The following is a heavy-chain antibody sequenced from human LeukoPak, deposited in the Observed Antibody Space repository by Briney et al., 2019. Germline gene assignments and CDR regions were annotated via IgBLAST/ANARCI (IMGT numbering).Heavy chain of an antibody. J-gene: IGHJ4*02. D-gene: IGHD5-12*01. Sequence: PSETLSLTCTVSGYSISSGYYWGWIRQSPGKGLEWIGSIYHSGSTYYNPSLKSRVTISVDTSKNQFSLKLSSVTAADTAVYYCARFNSGYDDRYYFDYWGQGTLVTVSS. CDR3: ARFNSGYDDRYYFDY. CDR2: IYHSGST. V-gene: IGHV4-38-2*02. CDR1: GYSISSGYY.